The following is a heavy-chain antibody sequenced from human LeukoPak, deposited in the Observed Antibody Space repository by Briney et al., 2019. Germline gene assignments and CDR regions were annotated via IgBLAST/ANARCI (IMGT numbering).Heavy chain of an antibody. D-gene: IGHD4-17*01. CDR1: GGTFSSYA. CDR2: IIPIFGTA. Sequence: GASVKVSCKASGGTFSSYAISWVRQAPGQGLEWMGGIIPIFGTANYAQKFQGRVTITTDESTSTAYMELSSLRSEDTAVYYCARGPTTTYAFDIWGQGTMVTVSS. J-gene: IGHJ3*02. CDR3: ARGPTTTYAFDI. V-gene: IGHV1-69*05.